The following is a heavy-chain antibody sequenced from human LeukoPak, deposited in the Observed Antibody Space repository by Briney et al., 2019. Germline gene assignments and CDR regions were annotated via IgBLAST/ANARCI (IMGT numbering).Heavy chain of an antibody. Sequence: GGSLRLSCAASGFTFSSYAMHWVRQAPGKGLEWVAVISYDGSNKYYADSVKGRFTISRDNSKNTLYLQMNSLRAEDTAVYYCARDIAAPGGYYYYYYMDVWGKGTTVTVSS. CDR3: ARDIAAPGGYYYYYYMDV. CDR1: GFTFSSYA. D-gene: IGHD5-12*01. CDR2: ISYDGSNK. V-gene: IGHV3-30-3*01. J-gene: IGHJ6*03.